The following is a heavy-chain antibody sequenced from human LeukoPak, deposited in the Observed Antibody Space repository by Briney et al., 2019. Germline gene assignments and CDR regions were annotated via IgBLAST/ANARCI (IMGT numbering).Heavy chain of an antibody. V-gene: IGHV3-21*01. CDR1: GFTFSSYA. Sequence: GRSPRLSCAASGFTFSSYAIHWARQAPGKGLEWVSSISSSSSYIYYADSVKGRFTISRDNAKNSLYLQMNSLRAEDTAVYYCARPGCSGGSCHSWDAFDIWGQGTMVTVSS. J-gene: IGHJ3*02. CDR2: ISSSSSYI. CDR3: ARPGCSGGSCHSWDAFDI. D-gene: IGHD2-15*01.